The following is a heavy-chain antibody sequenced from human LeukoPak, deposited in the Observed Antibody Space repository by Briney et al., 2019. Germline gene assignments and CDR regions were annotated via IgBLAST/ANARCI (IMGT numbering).Heavy chain of an antibody. CDR1: GFTFSGYE. CDR2: ISTSGNTI. J-gene: IGHJ6*02. D-gene: IGHD3/OR15-3a*01. CDR3: ARMTDFWTPPGDGDYGMDV. Sequence: PGGSLRLSCAASGFTFSGYEMNWVRQAPGKGLEWVSCISTSGNTIYYADSLKGRFTVSRDNARNSLYLQVNTLRAEDTAVYYCARMTDFWTPPGDGDYGMDVWGQGTTVTVSS. V-gene: IGHV3-48*03.